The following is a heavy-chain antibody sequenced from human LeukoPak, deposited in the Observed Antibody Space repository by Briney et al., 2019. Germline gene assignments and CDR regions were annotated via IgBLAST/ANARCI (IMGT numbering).Heavy chain of an antibody. Sequence: SETLSLTCAVYGGSFSGYYWSWIRQPPGKGLEWIGEINHSGSTNYNPSLKSRVTISVDTSKNQFSLKLSSVTAADTAVYYCASLGVISKRFDYWGQGTLVTVSS. V-gene: IGHV4-34*01. CDR2: INHSGST. CDR1: GGSFSGYY. CDR3: ASLGVISKRFDY. J-gene: IGHJ4*02. D-gene: IGHD3-22*01.